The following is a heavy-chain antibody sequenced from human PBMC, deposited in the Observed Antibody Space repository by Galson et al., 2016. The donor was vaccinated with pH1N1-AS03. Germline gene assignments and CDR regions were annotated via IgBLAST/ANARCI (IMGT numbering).Heavy chain of an antibody. CDR2: IIPIFGKP. CDR3: AGDGPGIVRANAH. Sequence: QSGAEVTKPGSSVRVSCKASGDSFSSYAFTWVRLAPGQGLEWMGGIIPIFGKPQYAQKFQGRVTITADESTTTVYMDLSSLISDETAMYYCAGDGPGIVRANAHWGQGTLVTVSS. CDR1: GDSFSSYA. V-gene: IGHV1-69*01. J-gene: IGHJ1*01. D-gene: IGHD1-14*01.